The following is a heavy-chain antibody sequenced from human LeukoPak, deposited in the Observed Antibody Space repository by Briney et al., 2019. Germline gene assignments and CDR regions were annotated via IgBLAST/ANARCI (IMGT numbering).Heavy chain of an antibody. V-gene: IGHV1-18*01. Sequence: ASVKVSCKASGYTFTSYGIGWVRQAPGQGLEWMGWISAYNGNTNYAQKLQGRVTMTTDTSTSTAYMELRSLRSDDTAVYYCARDSVSMVRGVIQPAGDYWGQGTLVTVSS. CDR1: GYTFTSYG. D-gene: IGHD3-10*01. CDR2: ISAYNGNT. CDR3: ARDSVSMVRGVIQPAGDY. J-gene: IGHJ4*02.